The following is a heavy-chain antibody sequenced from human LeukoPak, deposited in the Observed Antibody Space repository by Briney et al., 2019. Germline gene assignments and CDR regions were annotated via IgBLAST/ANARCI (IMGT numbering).Heavy chain of an antibody. D-gene: IGHD3-10*01. V-gene: IGHV3-21*04. CDR1: GFTFSSYS. CDR3: AKEGPFRYFDY. CDR2: ITSSGRYI. Sequence: PGGSLRLSCAASGFTFSSYSMNWVRQAPGKGLEWVSSITSSGRYIYYADSVKGRFTISRDNSENSLYLQMDSLTAEDTAVYYCAKEGPFRYFDYRGQGTLVTVSS. J-gene: IGHJ4*02.